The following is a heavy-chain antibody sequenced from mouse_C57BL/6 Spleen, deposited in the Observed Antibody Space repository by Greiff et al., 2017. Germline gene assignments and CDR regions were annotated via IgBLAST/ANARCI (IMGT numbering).Heavy chain of an antibody. CDR1: GFTFSSYA. J-gene: IGHJ1*03. Sequence: EVHLVESGGGLVKPGGSLKLSCAASGFTFSSYAMSWVRQTPEKRLEWVATISDGGSYTYYPDNVKGRFTISRDNAKNNLYLQMSHLKSEDTAMYYCAREYSNYGYFDVWGTGTTVTVSS. V-gene: IGHV5-4*01. D-gene: IGHD2-5*01. CDR2: ISDGGSYT. CDR3: AREYSNYGYFDV.